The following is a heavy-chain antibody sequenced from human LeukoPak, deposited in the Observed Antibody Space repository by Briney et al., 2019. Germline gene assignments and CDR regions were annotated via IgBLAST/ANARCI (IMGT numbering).Heavy chain of an antibody. J-gene: IGHJ5*02. CDR2: IYYSGST. CDR1: GGSISSSSYY. V-gene: IGHV4-39*01. CDR3: ARGGFITMVRGVKFDP. D-gene: IGHD3-10*01. Sequence: SETLSLTCTVSGGSISSSSYYWGWIRQPPGKGLEWIGSIYYSGSTYYNPSLKSRVTISVDTSKNQFSLKLSSVTAADTAVYYCARGGFITMVRGVKFDPWGLGTLVTVSS.